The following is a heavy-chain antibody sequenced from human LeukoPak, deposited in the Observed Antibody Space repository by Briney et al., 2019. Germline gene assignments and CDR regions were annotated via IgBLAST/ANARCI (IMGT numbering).Heavy chain of an antibody. V-gene: IGHV4-39*07. J-gene: IGHJ4*02. CDR3: ARVRYYYGSGEANTILNFGY. D-gene: IGHD3-10*01. CDR1: GGPISSYY. CDR2: IYYSGST. Sequence: PSETLSLTCTVSGGPISSYYWGWIRQPPGKGLEWIGSIYYSGSTYYNPSLKSRVTISVDTSKNQFSLKLSSVTAADTAVYYCARVRYYYGSGEANTILNFGYWGQGTLVTVSS.